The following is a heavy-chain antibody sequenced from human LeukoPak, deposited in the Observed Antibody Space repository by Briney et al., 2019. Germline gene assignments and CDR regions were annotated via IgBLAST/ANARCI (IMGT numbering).Heavy chain of an antibody. J-gene: IGHJ4*02. D-gene: IGHD6-13*01. Sequence: ASVKVSCKASGDTFTSYDINWVRQATGQGLEWMGWMDPNSGNTGYAQKFQGRVTMTRNTSISTAYMELSSLRSEDTAVYCCARWGIAAAGTSKFDYWGQGTLVTVSS. CDR3: ARWGIAAAGTSKFDY. CDR1: GDTFTSYD. CDR2: MDPNSGNT. V-gene: IGHV1-8*01.